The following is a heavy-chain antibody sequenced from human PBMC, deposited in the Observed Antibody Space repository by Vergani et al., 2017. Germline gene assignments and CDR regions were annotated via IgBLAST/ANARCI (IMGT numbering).Heavy chain of an antibody. V-gene: IGHV3-30*03. Sequence: QVNLVESGGGVVQPGRSLRLPCVVSGFTSSYYGMHGVRQAPGKGREWVAVISYDGTQKYYADSVKSRFTISRDNSKSTLYLQMNSLRTEDTAVYYCATKSCGTPGCQIGYFREWGQGTLVTVSS. CDR1: GFTSSYYG. J-gene: IGHJ1*01. D-gene: IGHD1-1*01. CDR2: ISYDGTQK. CDR3: ATKSCGTPGCQIGYFRE.